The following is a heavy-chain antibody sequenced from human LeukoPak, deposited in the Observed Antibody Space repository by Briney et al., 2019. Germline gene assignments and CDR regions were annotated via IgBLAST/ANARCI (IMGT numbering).Heavy chain of an antibody. V-gene: IGHV3-21*04. D-gene: IGHD2-21*01. CDR2: ISSSSSSI. CDR3: ARIVVWYFDH. J-gene: IGHJ4*02. CDR1: GFTFSYSS. Sequence: GGSLRLSCAASGFTFSYSSMNWVRQAPGRGLEWVSSISSSSSSIYYADSVKGRFTISRDNSKNTLYLQMNSLRAEDTAVYYCARIVVWYFDHWGQGTLVTVSS.